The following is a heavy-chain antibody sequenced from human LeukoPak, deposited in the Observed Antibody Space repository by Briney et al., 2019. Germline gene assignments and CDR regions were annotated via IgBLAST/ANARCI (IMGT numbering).Heavy chain of an antibody. CDR3: AREIVGFNSSPGQDAFDI. V-gene: IGHV1-18*01. CDR2: ISAYNGNT. CDR1: GYTFTSYG. D-gene: IGHD2/OR15-2a*01. Sequence: ASVKVSCKASGYTFTSYGISWVRQAPGQGLEWMGWISAYNGNTNYAQKLQGRVTMTTDTSTSTAYMELRSLRSDDTAVYYCAREIVGFNSSPGQDAFDIWGQGTMVTVSS. J-gene: IGHJ3*02.